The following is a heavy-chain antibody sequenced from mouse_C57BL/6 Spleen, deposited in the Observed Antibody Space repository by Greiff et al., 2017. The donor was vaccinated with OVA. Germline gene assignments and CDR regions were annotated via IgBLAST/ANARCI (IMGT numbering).Heavy chain of an antibody. Sequence: EVKVEESGPGLVKPSQSLSLTCSVTGYSITSGYYWNWIRQFPGNKLEWMGYISYDGSNNYNPSLKNRISITRDTSKNQFFLKLNSVTTEDTATYYCAREEAAQATLDYWGQGTSVTVSS. D-gene: IGHD3-2*02. CDR2: ISYDGSN. CDR3: AREEAAQATLDY. V-gene: IGHV3-6*01. CDR1: GYSITSGYY. J-gene: IGHJ4*01.